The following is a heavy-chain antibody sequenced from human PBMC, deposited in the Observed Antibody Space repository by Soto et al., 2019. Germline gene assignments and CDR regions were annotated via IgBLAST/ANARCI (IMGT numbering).Heavy chain of an antibody. CDR1: NGSISNFY. J-gene: IGHJ5*02. CDR2: IYASGST. Sequence: KASDTLSLTCTVSNGSISNFYWNWIRQSARKGLEWIGRIYASGSTTYNPSLRSRVTMSVDTSKNQFSLKVTSVTAADTAVYYCARSSHKESWFDPWGQGTLVTVSS. D-gene: IGHD6-13*01. CDR3: ARSSHKESWFDP. V-gene: IGHV4-4*07.